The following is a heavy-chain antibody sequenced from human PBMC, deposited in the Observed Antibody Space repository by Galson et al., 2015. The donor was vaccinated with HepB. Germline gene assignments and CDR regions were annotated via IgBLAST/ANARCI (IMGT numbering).Heavy chain of an antibody. CDR2: IIPIFGTA. CDR3: ASSVAAAGTLMDV. J-gene: IGHJ6*02. D-gene: IGHD6-13*01. Sequence: SAKVSCKASGGTFSSYAISWVRQAPGQGLEWMGGIIPIFGTANYAQKFQGRVTITADKSTSTAYMELSSLRSEDTAVYYCASSVAAAGTLMDVWGQGTTVTVSS. V-gene: IGHV1-69*06. CDR1: GGTFSSYA.